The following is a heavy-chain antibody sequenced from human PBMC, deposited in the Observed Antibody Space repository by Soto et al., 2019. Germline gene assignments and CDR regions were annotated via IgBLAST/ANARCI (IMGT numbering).Heavy chain of an antibody. Sequence: GASVKVSCKASGYTFTRYTMDWVRQAPGQRLEWMGWINAGNGSTKYSQKFQGRVTITRDTSASTAHMELSSLRSEDTAVYYCARILGFCSGGSCDYWGQGTLVTVSS. J-gene: IGHJ4*02. CDR1: GYTFTRYT. V-gene: IGHV1-3*01. D-gene: IGHD2-15*01. CDR3: ARILGFCSGGSCDY. CDR2: INAGNGST.